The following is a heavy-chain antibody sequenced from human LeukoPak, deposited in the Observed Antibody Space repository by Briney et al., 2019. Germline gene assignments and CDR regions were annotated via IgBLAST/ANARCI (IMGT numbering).Heavy chain of an antibody. Sequence: GGSLRRSCAASGFTFSSYAMHWVRQAPGKGLEWVAVISIDGSEKYYADSVKGRFTISRDNSKNTLYLQMNSLRGDDTAVYYCANPQSRGYDYLDYWGQGTLVTVSS. V-gene: IGHV3-30*04. CDR1: GFTFSSYA. D-gene: IGHD5-12*01. CDR2: ISIDGSEK. CDR3: ANPQSRGYDYLDY. J-gene: IGHJ4*02.